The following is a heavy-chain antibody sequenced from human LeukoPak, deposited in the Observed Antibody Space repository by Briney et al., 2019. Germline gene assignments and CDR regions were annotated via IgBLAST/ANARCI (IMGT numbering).Heavy chain of an antibody. D-gene: IGHD4-17*01. CDR3: ARGVTTGVDAFDI. CDR1: GFTFSNYW. V-gene: IGHV3-74*01. CDR2: INTDGSRI. Sequence: GGSLRLSCAASGFTFSNYWMHWVRQAPGKGLVWVSRINTDGSRITYADSVKGRFTISRDNSKNTLYLQMNSLRGEDTAVYYCARGVTTGVDAFDIWGPGTLVTVSS. J-gene: IGHJ3*02.